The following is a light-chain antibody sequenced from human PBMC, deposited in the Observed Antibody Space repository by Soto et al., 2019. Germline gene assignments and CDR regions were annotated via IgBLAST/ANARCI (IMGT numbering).Light chain of an antibody. CDR2: AAS. V-gene: IGKV1-27*01. J-gene: IGKJ3*01. CDR1: QDIRNF. Sequence: DIQMTQSPTSLSASVGDRVTITCRASQDIRNFVAWYQQKPGKAPKLLIYAASTLQSGVPSRFSGSGSGTDFTLTITSLQPDDLATYSCQKYSSVPVFGPGTKVEIK. CDR3: QKYSSVPV.